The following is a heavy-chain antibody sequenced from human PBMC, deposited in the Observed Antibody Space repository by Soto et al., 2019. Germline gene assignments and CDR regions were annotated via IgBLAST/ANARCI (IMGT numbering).Heavy chain of an antibody. CDR2: IYSGGST. CDR1: GFTVSTNY. V-gene: IGHV3-66*01. Sequence: EVQLVESGGGLVQPGGSLRLSCAVSGFTVSTNYMSWVRQAPGKGLEWVSVIYSGGSTYYADSVKGRFTISRDTSKLYLQMSSLRAKDTAVYYCAKKGYSSGYWYFDLWGRGTLVTVSS. J-gene: IGHJ2*01. CDR3: AKKGYSSGYWYFDL. D-gene: IGHD6-19*01.